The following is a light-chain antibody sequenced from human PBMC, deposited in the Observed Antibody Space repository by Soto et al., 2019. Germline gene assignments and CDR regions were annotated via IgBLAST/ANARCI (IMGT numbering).Light chain of an antibody. CDR3: SSYTSSSTLAYV. CDR2: EVS. Sequence: QSALTQPASVSGSPGQSITISCTGTSSDVGGYNYVSWYQQHPGKAPKLMIYEVSNRPPGVSNRFSGSKSGNTASLTISGLQAEDEADYYCSSYTSSSTLAYVFGTGTKVTVL. V-gene: IGLV2-14*01. CDR1: SSDVGGYNY. J-gene: IGLJ1*01.